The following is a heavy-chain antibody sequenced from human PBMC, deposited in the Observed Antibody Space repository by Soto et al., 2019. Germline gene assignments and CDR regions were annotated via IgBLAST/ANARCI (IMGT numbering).Heavy chain of an antibody. CDR1: GGSISSGDYY. V-gene: IGHV4-30-4*01. D-gene: IGHD2-15*01. CDR3: ARYCSGGSCYEGRSSLFDY. Sequence: QVQLQESGPGLVKPSQTLSLTCTVSGGSISSGDYYWSWIRQPPGKGLEWIGYIYYSGSTYYNPSLKRRVTISVDTSTNQFSLKLSSVTAADTAVYYCARYCSGGSCYEGRSSLFDYWGQGTLVTVSS. J-gene: IGHJ4*02. CDR2: IYYSGST.